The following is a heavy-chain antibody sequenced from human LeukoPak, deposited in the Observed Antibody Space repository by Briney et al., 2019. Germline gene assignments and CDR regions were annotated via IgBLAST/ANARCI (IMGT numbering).Heavy chain of an antibody. V-gene: IGHV1-2*02. J-gene: IGHJ1*01. D-gene: IGHD3-22*01. CDR2: INPNSGDT. Sequence: GASVKVSCKASGYTFTGYYMHWVRQAPGQGLEWMGWINPNSGDTKIAQKFQGRVTMTRDTSISTAYMELSSLISDDTAVYYCARGPNYYDSSGFHYRDWGQGTLVTVYS. CDR1: GYTFTGYY. CDR3: ARGPNYYDSSGFHYRD.